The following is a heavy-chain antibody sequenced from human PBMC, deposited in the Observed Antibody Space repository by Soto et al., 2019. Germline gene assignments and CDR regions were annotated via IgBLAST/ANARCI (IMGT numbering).Heavy chain of an antibody. Sequence: PGGSLRLSCAASGFTFSSYGMHWVRQAPGKGLEWVAVIWYDGSNKYYADSVKGRFTISRDNSKNTLYLQMNSLRAEDTAVYYCARAQQWLDYYYYGMDVWGQATTVTVSS. V-gene: IGHV3-33*01. CDR2: IWYDGSNK. CDR1: GFTFSSYG. J-gene: IGHJ6*02. D-gene: IGHD6-19*01. CDR3: ARAQQWLDYYYYGMDV.